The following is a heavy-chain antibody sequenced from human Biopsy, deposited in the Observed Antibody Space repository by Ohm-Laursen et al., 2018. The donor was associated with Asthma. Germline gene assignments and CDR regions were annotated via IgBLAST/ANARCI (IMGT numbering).Heavy chain of an antibody. CDR2: ISFVGSNK. CDR3: AKDVFPGWELRRGPDY. V-gene: IGHV3-30*18. J-gene: IGHJ4*02. Sequence: SLRLSCSASGFTFSNYGMHWVRQAPGKGLAWVAVISFVGSNKNYTDSVKGRFTISRDNSRNTLHLQMNSLRAEDTAVYYCAKDVFPGWELRRGPDYWGQGTLVTVSS. D-gene: IGHD1-26*01. CDR1: GFTFSNYG.